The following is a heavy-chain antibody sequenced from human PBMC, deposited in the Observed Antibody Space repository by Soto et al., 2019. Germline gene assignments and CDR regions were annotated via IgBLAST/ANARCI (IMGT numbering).Heavy chain of an antibody. V-gene: IGHV3-23*01. CDR2: ISGSGDST. D-gene: IGHD6-19*01. CDR1: GFTFSSYA. J-gene: IGHJ1*01. CDR3: AKGVPGIAVAGTGYFQH. Sequence: EVQLLESGGGLVQPGGSLRLSCAASGFTFSSYAMSWVRQAPGKGLEWVSGISGSGDSTYYADSVKGRFTISRDNSKNTLNLQMISLRAEDTAVYYCAKGVPGIAVAGTGYFQHWGQGTLVTVSS.